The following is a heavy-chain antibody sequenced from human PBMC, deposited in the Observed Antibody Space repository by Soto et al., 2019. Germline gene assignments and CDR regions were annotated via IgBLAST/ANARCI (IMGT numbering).Heavy chain of an antibody. CDR2: SIPIFRTA. J-gene: IGHJ6*01. CDR3: ARGSQHRKASYSYDMDV. CDR1: GVTFSIYA. Sequence: QVQLVQSGAEVKKPGSSVKVSCTASGVTFSIYAINWVRQAPGQGLECMVGSIPIFRTANYAQKFQGRVTITADESTSIGHMVPSRLRSEDKAVYYCARGSQHRKASYSYDMDVWGPGITVIGSS. V-gene: IGHV1-69*01. D-gene: IGHD2-21*01.